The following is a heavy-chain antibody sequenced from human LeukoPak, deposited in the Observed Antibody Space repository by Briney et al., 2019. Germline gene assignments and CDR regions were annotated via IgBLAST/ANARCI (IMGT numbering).Heavy chain of an antibody. V-gene: IGHV4-59*01. CDR1: GDSISSDY. J-gene: IGHJ4*02. Sequence: SETLSLTCTVSGDSISSDYWSWIRQPPGKGLEYIGYIYYSGRTNYNPSLKSRVTISLDTSKNQFSLRLSSVTAADTAIYYCSGVRGGNSVLDNWGQGTLVTVSS. CDR3: SGVRGGNSVLDN. D-gene: IGHD4-23*01. CDR2: IYYSGRT.